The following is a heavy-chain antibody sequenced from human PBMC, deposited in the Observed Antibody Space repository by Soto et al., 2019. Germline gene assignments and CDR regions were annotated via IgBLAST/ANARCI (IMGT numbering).Heavy chain of an antibody. J-gene: IGHJ5*02. V-gene: IGHV3-74*03. CDR2: IKSDGSTT. CDR3: ARSEWFDP. CDR1: GFSLSGYW. Sequence: EVQLVESGGALVQPGGSLRLSCEAPGFSLSGYWMHWIRQAPGKGLVWVSRIKSDGSTTMYADSVKGRFTISRDNAKNTLYLQMNSLRAEEKAVYYCARSEWFDPWGQGTLVTVSS.